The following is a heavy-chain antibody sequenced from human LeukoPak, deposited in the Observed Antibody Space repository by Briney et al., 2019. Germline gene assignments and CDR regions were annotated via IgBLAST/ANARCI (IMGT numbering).Heavy chain of an antibody. J-gene: IGHJ4*02. D-gene: IGHD2-15*01. Sequence: ASVKVSCKASGGTFSSYAISWVRQAPGQGLEWMGGIIPIFGTANYAQKFQGRVTITRNTSISTAYMELSSLRSEDTAVYYCARVNCSGGSCYGLLYYFDYWGQGTLVTVSS. CDR2: IIPIFGTA. V-gene: IGHV1-69*05. CDR3: ARVNCSGGSCYGLLYYFDY. CDR1: GGTFSSYA.